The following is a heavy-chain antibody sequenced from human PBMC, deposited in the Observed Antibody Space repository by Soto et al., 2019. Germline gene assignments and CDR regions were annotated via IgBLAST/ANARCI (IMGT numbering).Heavy chain of an antibody. V-gene: IGHV2-26*01. Sequence: QVTLKESGPVLVKPTETLTLRCTVSGLSITDSEMGVSWIRQPPGQPLEWLAHIDSSGEKSYRTFLKSRLAISKDTSKSQIGPTMTNMDPADTATYYCARRHLAVAVSPWFDPWGQGIPVTVSS. J-gene: IGHJ5*02. CDR3: ARRHLAVAVSPWFDP. CDR1: GLSITDSEMG. D-gene: IGHD6-19*01. CDR2: IDSSGEK.